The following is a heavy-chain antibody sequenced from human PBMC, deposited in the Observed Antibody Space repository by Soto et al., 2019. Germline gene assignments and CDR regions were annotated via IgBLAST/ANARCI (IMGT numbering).Heavy chain of an antibody. CDR2: ISSSGSTI. V-gene: IGHV3-48*03. D-gene: IGHD2-2*01. Sequence: GGSLRLSCAASGFTFSSYEMNWVRQAPGKGLEWVSYISSSGSTIYYADSVKGRFTISRDNAKNSLYLQMNSLRAEDTAVYYCARVTRRWFDPWGQGTLVTVSS. CDR3: ARVTRRWFDP. CDR1: GFTFSSYE. J-gene: IGHJ5*02.